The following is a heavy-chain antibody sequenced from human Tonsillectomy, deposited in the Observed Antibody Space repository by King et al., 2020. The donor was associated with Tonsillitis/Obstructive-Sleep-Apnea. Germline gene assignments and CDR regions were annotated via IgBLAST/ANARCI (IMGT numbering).Heavy chain of an antibody. CDR1: GYTFTSYY. V-gene: IGHV1-46*01. CDR2: INPSDDFQ. J-gene: IGHJ6*03. Sequence: VQLVESGAEVKRPGASVKVSCKASGYTFTSYYMHWVRQAPGQGLEWMGVINPSDDFQRYAPKFPVRVTMTRETSTSTVYMELRSLSSEDTAIYYCARDCGTAFPDYYYYMDVWGKGTTVAVSS. CDR3: ARDCGTAFPDYYYYMDV. D-gene: IGHD2-21*01.